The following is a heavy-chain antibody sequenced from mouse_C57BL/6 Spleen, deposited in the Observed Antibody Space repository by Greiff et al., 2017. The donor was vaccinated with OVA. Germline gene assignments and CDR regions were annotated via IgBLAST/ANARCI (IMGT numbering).Heavy chain of an antibody. J-gene: IGHJ3*01. CDR3: TTGGGNYYY. D-gene: IGHD2-1*01. CDR1: GFNIKDDY. V-gene: IGHV14-4*01. Sequence: EVQGVESGAELVRPGASVKLSCTASGFNIKDDYMHWVKQRPEQGLEWIGWIDPENGDTEYASKFQGKATITADTSSNTAYLQLSSLTSEDTAVYYCTTGGGNYYYWGQGTLVTVSA. CDR2: IDPENGDT.